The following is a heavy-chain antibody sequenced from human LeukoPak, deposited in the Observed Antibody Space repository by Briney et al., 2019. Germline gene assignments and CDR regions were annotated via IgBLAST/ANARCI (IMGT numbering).Heavy chain of an antibody. CDR3: AKGTRHYCSSTSCPLDY. D-gene: IGHD2-2*01. J-gene: IGHJ4*02. CDR1: GSTFSSYA. CDR2: ISGSGGST. V-gene: IGHV3-23*01. Sequence: GGSLRLSCAASGSTFSSYAMSWVRQAPGKGLEWVSAISGSGGSTYYADSVKGRFTISRDNSKNTLYLQMNSLRAEDTVVYYCAKGTRHYCSSTSCPLDYWGQGTLVTVSS.